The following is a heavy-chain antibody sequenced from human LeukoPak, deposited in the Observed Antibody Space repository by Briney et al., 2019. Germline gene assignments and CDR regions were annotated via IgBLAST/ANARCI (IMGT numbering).Heavy chain of an antibody. CDR3: AKLGGAFDI. D-gene: IGHD3-16*01. J-gene: IGHJ3*02. CDR2: ITWNSGIK. Sequence: LRLSCAASGFTLDDYAMHWVRQAPGKGLEWVSYITWNSGIKGYADSVKGRFTISRDNAKNSLILQMNSLRVEDTALYYCAKLGGAFDIWGQGTMVIVSS. V-gene: IGHV3-9*01. CDR1: GFTLDDYA.